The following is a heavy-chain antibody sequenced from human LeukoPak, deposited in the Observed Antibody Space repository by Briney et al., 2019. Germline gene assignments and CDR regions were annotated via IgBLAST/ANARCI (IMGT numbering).Heavy chain of an antibody. CDR1: GYTFTSYD. D-gene: IGHD3-16*01. CDR3: ARGGAWRTPFYYYGMDV. J-gene: IGHJ6*02. V-gene: IGHV1-8*01. Sequence: ASVKVSCKASGYTFTSYDINWVRQATGQGLEWMGWMNPNSGNTGYAQKFQGRVTMTRNTSISTAYMELSSLRSEDTAVYYCARGGAWRTPFYYYGMDVWGQGTTVTVSS. CDR2: MNPNSGNT.